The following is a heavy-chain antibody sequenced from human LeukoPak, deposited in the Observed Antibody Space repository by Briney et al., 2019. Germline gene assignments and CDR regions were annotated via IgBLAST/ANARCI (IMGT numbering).Heavy chain of an antibody. CDR3: AREEITGTIFGVVIPNFGY. D-gene: IGHD3-3*01. CDR2: ISAYNGNT. V-gene: IGHV1-18*01. J-gene: IGHJ4*02. CDR1: GYTFTSYG. Sequence: ASVKVSCKASGYTFTSYGISWVRQAPGQGLEWMGWISAYNGNTNYAQKLQGRVTMTTDTSTSTAYMELRSLRSDDTAVYYCAREEITGTIFGVVIPNFGYWGQGTLVTVSS.